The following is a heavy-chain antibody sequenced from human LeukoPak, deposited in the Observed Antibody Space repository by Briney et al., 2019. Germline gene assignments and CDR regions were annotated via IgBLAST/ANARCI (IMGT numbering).Heavy chain of an antibody. CDR1: GFTFSSYA. J-gene: IGHJ6*02. V-gene: IGHV3-30*04. CDR3: ARDLGYGGNAPSYYYGMDV. CDR2: ISYDGSNK. D-gene: IGHD4-23*01. Sequence: GGSLRLSCAASGFTFSSYATHWVRQAPGKGLEWVAVISYDGSNKYYADSVKGRFTISRDNSKNTLYLQMNSLRAEDTAVYYCARDLGYGGNAPSYYYGMDVWGQGTTVTVSS.